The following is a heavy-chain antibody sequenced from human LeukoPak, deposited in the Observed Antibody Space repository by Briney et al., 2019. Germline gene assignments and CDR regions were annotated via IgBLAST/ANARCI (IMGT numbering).Heavy chain of an antibody. CDR3: ARVPTTKYSGIHPHDY. CDR2: IIPILGIA. V-gene: IGHV1-69*04. CDR1: GGTFSSYA. D-gene: IGHD5-12*01. Sequence: GASVKVSCKASGGTFSSYAISWVRQAPGQGLELMGRIIPILGIANYAQKFQGRVTITADKSTSTAYMELSSLRSEDTAVYYCARVPTTKYSGIHPHDYWGQGTLVTVSS. J-gene: IGHJ4*02.